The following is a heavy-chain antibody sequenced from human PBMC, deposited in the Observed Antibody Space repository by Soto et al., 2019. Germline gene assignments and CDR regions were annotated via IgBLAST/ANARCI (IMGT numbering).Heavy chain of an antibody. CDR1: GGSFSGYY. Sequence: PSETLSLTCAVYGGSFSGYYWSWIRQPPGKGLEWIGEINHSGSTNYNPSLKSRVTISVDTSKNQFSLELSSVTAADTAVYYCARGGNYYYYYYGMDVWGQGTTVTVSS. CDR3: ARGGNYYYYYYGMDV. J-gene: IGHJ6*02. V-gene: IGHV4-34*01. CDR2: INHSGST.